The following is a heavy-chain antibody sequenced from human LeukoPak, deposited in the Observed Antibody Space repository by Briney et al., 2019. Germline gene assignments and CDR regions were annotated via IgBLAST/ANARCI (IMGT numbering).Heavy chain of an antibody. Sequence: GGSVRLSCAAFGFTVSVNYMSWVRQAPGKGLECVSVIYSGGNTYYADSVKGRFTISRDNSKNTLYLQMNSLRAEDTAVYYCARKTDSGGQGDYWGQGIPVIVSS. CDR1: GFTVSVNY. V-gene: IGHV3-66*01. CDR2: IYSGGNT. J-gene: IGHJ4*02. D-gene: IGHD3-22*01. CDR3: ARKTDSGGQGDY.